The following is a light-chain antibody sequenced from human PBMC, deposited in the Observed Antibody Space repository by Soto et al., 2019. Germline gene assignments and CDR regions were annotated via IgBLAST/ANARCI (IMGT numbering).Light chain of an antibody. Sequence: EIVMTQSPATLSASPGERATLSCRASQSVSSNLAWYQQKPGQAPRLLIYGASTRDTGIPARFSGSGSGTEFTLTISSLQSEDFAVFYCQQYDNWLITFGQGTRLEIK. CDR1: QSVSSN. V-gene: IGKV3-15*01. CDR2: GAS. CDR3: QQYDNWLIT. J-gene: IGKJ5*01.